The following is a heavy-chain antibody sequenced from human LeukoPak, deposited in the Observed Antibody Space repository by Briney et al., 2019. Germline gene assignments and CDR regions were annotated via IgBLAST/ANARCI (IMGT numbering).Heavy chain of an antibody. J-gene: IGHJ3*02. CDR1: GFTFSSYA. V-gene: IGHV3-23*01. Sequence: GGSLGLSCAASGFTFSSYAMSWVRQAPGKGLEWVSAISGSGGSTYYADSVKGRFTISRDNSKNTLYLQMNSLRAEDTAVYYCAKAIQANWGLGAFDIWGQGTMVTVSS. CDR2: ISGSGGST. CDR3: AKAIQANWGLGAFDI. D-gene: IGHD7-27*01.